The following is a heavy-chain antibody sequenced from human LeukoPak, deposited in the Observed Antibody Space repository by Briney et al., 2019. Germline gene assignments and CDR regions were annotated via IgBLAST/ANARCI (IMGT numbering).Heavy chain of an antibody. J-gene: IGHJ4*02. CDR1: GYTFTGYY. CDR2: INPNSGGT. Sequence: ASVKVSCKASGYTFTGYYMHWVRQAPGQGLEWMGWINPNSGGTNYAQKFQGRVTMTRDTSISTAYMELSRLRSEDTAVYYCARESSGRYYFDYWGQGTLVTVSS. V-gene: IGHV1-2*02. CDR3: ARESSGRYYFDY.